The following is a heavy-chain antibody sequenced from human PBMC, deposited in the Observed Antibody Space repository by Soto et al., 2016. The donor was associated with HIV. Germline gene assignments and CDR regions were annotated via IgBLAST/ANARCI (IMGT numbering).Heavy chain of an antibody. Sequence: EVQLVESGGGLVKPGGSLRLSCLVSGFTFNSYGMNWARQTPGKGLEWVSSISGSGNYIFYADSVKGRFTISRDNAKNSLYLQMNSLTAEDTAVYYCARDLSRWEPHYYYNFGMDVWGQGTTVTVS. CDR3: ARDLSRWEPHYYYNFGMDV. D-gene: IGHD1-26*01. CDR2: ISGSGNYI. J-gene: IGHJ6*02. V-gene: IGHV3-21*01. CDR1: GFTFNSYG.